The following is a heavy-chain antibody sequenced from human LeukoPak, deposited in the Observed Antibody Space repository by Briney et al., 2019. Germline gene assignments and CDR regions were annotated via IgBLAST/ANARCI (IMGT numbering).Heavy chain of an antibody. J-gene: IGHJ4*02. CDR2: INPSGGST. Sequence: ASVKVSCKASGYTFTAYYMHWVRQAPGQGLEWMGRINPSGGSTSYAQKFQGRVTMTRDMFTNTVYMELSSLRSEDTAVYYCARGGFLEWLAFDYWGQGTLVTVSS. D-gene: IGHD3-3*01. V-gene: IGHV1-46*01. CDR1: GYTFTAYY. CDR3: ARGGFLEWLAFDY.